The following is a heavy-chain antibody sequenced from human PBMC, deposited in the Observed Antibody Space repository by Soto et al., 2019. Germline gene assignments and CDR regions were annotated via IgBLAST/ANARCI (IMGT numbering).Heavy chain of an antibody. CDR3: ARGRAAAGFLY. D-gene: IGHD6-13*01. Sequence: QVQLQQWGAGLLKPSETLSLTCAVYGGSFSGYYWSWIRQPPGKGLEWIGEINHSGSTNYNPALKRXXTXSXDTSKNQFSLKLSSVTAADTAVYYCARGRAAAGFLYWGQGTLVTVSS. CDR1: GGSFSGYY. V-gene: IGHV4-34*01. CDR2: INHSGST. J-gene: IGHJ4*02.